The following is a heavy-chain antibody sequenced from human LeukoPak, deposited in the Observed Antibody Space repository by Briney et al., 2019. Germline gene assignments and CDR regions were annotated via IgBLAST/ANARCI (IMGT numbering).Heavy chain of an antibody. D-gene: IGHD3-10*01. CDR2: INSDGSST. Sequence: PGGSLRLSCVVSGFTFSSYGMSWVRQAPGKGLEWVSRINSDGSSTSYADSVKGRFTISRDNAKNTLYLQMNSLRAEDTAVYYCARRGYYGSGANWFDPWGQGTLVTVSS. J-gene: IGHJ5*02. V-gene: IGHV3-74*01. CDR1: GFTFSSYG. CDR3: ARRGYYGSGANWFDP.